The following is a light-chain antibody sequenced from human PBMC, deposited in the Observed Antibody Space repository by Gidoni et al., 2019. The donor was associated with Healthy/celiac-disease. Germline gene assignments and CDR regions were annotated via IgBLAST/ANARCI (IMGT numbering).Light chain of an antibody. V-gene: IGKV3-20*01. CDR3: QQYGSSPT. CDR1: QSVSSSY. Sequence: IVLTTSPGTLSLSPGERATLSCRASQSVSSSYLAWYQQKPGQAPRLLIYGASSRATGIPDRFSGSGSGTDFTLTISRLEPEDFAVYYCQQYGSSPTFGQGTKLEIK. J-gene: IGKJ2*01. CDR2: GAS.